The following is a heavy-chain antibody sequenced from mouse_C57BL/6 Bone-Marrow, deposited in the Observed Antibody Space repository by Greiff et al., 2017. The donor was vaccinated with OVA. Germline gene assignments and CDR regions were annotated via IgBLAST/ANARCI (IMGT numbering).Heavy chain of an antibody. J-gene: IGHJ2*01. CDR3: ARSAGWVYFDY. V-gene: IGHV1-64*01. CDR1: GYTFTSYW. Sequence: VQLQQPGAELVKPGASVKLSCKASGYTFTSYWMHWVKQRPGQGLEWIGMIHPNSGGTNYNEKFKSKAPLTVDKSSSTAYMQLSSLTSEDSAVYYCARSAGWVYFDYGGQGTTLTVSS. CDR2: IHPNSGGT.